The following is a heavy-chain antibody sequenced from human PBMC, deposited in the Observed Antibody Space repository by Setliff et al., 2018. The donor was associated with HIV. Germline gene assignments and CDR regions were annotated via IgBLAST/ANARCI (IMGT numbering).Heavy chain of an antibody. V-gene: IGHV3-23*01. CDR3: AKTIAAPDY. J-gene: IGHJ4*02. Sequence: PGESLKISCAASGFPFSTYAMNWVRQAPGKGLEWVSAISDSGDNTYYADSVKGRFTISRDNSRDTLYLQMNSLRVEDTAVYFCAKTIAAPDYWGQGTLVTVSS. D-gene: IGHD6-13*01. CDR2: ISDSGDNT. CDR1: GFPFSTYA.